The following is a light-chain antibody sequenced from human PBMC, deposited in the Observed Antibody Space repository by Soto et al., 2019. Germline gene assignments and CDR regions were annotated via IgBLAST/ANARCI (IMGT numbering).Light chain of an antibody. CDR2: DHD. Sequence: QSALTQPPSVSAAPGQRVTISCSGSASNIGTHFVSWYQQFPGAAPKLLIYDHDERPSDIPDRFSGSKSDTSATLTITGLQTGDEADYYCGTWDSGLTVGVFGGGTK. CDR1: ASNIGTHF. J-gene: IGLJ2*01. CDR3: GTWDSGLTVGV. V-gene: IGLV1-51*01.